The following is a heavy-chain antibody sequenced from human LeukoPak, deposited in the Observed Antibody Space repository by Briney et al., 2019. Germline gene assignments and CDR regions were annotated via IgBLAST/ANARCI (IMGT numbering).Heavy chain of an antibody. J-gene: IGHJ3*02. V-gene: IGHV1-2*02. D-gene: IGHD6-19*01. CDR2: INPNSGGT. CDR1: GYTFAGYY. CDR3: ARYSSGWYGAFDI. Sequence: ASVKVSCKASGYTFAGYYMHWVRQAPGQGLEWMGWINPNSGGTNYAQKFQGRVTMTRDTSISTAYMELSRLRSDDTAVYYCARYSSGWYGAFDIWGQGTMVTVSS.